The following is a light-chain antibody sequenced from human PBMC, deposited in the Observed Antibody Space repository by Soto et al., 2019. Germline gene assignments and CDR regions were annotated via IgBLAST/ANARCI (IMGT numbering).Light chain of an antibody. CDR3: SAYAGSNNWV. Sequence: QSALTQPPSASGSPGQSVTISCTGTSSDVGGYNYVSWYQQHPGKAPKLMIYEVSKRPSGVPDRFSGSKSGNTVSLAVSGLQAEVEADYYCSAYAGSNNWVFGGGTKLTVL. CDR1: SSDVGGYNY. CDR2: EVS. V-gene: IGLV2-8*01. J-gene: IGLJ3*02.